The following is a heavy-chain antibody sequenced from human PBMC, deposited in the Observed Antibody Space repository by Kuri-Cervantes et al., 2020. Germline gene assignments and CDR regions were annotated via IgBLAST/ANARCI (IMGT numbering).Heavy chain of an antibody. CDR2: ISWSSVSI. V-gene: IGHV3-21*01. J-gene: IGHJ6*03. CDR1: GFTFSSYW. Sequence: GESLKISCAASGFTFSSYWMHWVRQAPGKGLEWVSSISWSSVSINYADSLKGRFTISRDNAKNSLYLQMNSLRAEDTAVYYCARGLRYYYYYMDVWGKGTTVTVSS. CDR3: ARGLRYYYYYMDV.